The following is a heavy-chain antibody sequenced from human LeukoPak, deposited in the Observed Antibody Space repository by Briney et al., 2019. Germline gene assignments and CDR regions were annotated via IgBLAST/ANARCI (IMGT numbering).Heavy chain of an antibody. J-gene: IGHJ4*02. CDR1: GGSISSYY. CDR3: ATAIYGSGSALDY. CDR2: IYYSGST. Sequence: SETLSLTCTVSGGSISSYYWSWIRQPPEKGLEWIGYIYYSGSTNYNPSLKSRVAISVDTSKNQFSLKLSSVTAADTAVYYCATAIYGSGSALDYWGQGTLVTVSS. D-gene: IGHD3-10*01. V-gene: IGHV4-59*01.